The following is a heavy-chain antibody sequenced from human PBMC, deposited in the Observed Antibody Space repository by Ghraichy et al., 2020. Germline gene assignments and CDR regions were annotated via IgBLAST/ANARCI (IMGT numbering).Heavy chain of an antibody. D-gene: IGHD5-18*01. V-gene: IGHV4-59*01. Sequence: SETLSLTCTVSGGSISNYYWSWIRQPPGKRLEWIGYIYSGGSTNYNPSLKSRVTISVDTSRNQFSLKLSSVTAADTAVYYCARESSDGYTYSYYMDVWGKGTTVTVSS. CDR3: ARESSDGYTYSYYMDV. CDR2: IYSGGST. CDR1: GGSISNYY. J-gene: IGHJ6*03.